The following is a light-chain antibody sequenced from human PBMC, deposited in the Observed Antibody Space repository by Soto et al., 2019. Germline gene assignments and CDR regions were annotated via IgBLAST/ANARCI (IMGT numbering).Light chain of an antibody. CDR1: SSDVGAYNC. V-gene: IGLV2-14*01. CDR3: SSYTSSLNYV. CDR2: DVS. Sequence: HSALTQPASVSGSPVHSIAISCTGTSSDVGAYNCVSWYQQHPGKAPKLMIYDVSNRPSGVSNRFSGSKSGNTASLTISGLQAEDEADYYCSSYTSSLNYVFGTGTKVTV. J-gene: IGLJ1*01.